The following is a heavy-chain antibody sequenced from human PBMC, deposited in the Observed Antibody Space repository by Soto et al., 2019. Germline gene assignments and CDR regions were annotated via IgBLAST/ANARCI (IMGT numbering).Heavy chain of an antibody. J-gene: IGHJ4*02. Sequence: QVQLQESGPGLVKPSQTLSLTCTVSGDSITTEDCYWSWIRQPPGGGLEWMGYIYYTGNTYYNPSLKRRLTISVDTSKNQFSLKVRSVTASDTAVYYCARVKNLLDYWGQGTLVTVSS. CDR2: IYYTGNT. CDR1: GDSITTEDCY. CDR3: ARVKNLLDY. V-gene: IGHV4-30-4*01.